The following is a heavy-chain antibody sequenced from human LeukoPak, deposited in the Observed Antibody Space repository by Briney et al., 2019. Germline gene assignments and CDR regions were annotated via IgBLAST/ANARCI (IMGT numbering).Heavy chain of an antibody. Sequence: GGSLRLSCAASGFTFSSYAMHWVRQAPGKGLEWVAVISYDGSNKYYADSVKGRFTISRDNSKNTLYLQMDSLRAEDTAVYYCARNPRIQLWLQPFDYWGQGTLVTVSS. D-gene: IGHD5-18*01. J-gene: IGHJ4*02. V-gene: IGHV3-30-3*01. CDR3: ARNPRIQLWLQPFDY. CDR1: GFTFSSYA. CDR2: ISYDGSNK.